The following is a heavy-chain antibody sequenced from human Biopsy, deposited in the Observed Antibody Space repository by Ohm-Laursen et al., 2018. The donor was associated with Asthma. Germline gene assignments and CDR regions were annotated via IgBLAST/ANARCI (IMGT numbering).Heavy chain of an antibody. CDR3: AKDTEGRYDFWSGLSYNYYGMDV. CDR2: ISSSSSTI. D-gene: IGHD3-3*01. V-gene: IGHV3-48*02. Sequence: SLRLSCAASGFTFSSYAMHWVRQAPGKGLEWVSYISSSSSTIYYADSVKGRFTISRDNAKNSLYLQMNSLRDEDTAVYYCAKDTEGRYDFWSGLSYNYYGMDVWGQGTTVTVSS. CDR1: GFTFSSYA. J-gene: IGHJ6*02.